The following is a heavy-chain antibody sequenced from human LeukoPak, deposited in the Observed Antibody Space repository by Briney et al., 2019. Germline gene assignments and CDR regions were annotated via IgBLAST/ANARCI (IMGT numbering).Heavy chain of an antibody. V-gene: IGHV3-23*01. CDR2: ISGSGGST. D-gene: IGHD4-23*01. Sequence: GGSLRLSCAASGFTFSSYAMSWVRQAPGKGLEWVSAISGSGGSTYYADSVKGRFTISRDNSKNTLYLQMSRLRAEDTAVYYCANSRIRWQLDYWGQGTLVTVSS. CDR3: ANSRIRWQLDY. J-gene: IGHJ4*02. CDR1: GFTFSSYA.